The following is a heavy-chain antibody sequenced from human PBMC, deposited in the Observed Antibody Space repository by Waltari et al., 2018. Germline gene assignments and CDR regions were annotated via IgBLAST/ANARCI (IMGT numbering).Heavy chain of an antibody. J-gene: IGHJ4*02. D-gene: IGHD2-21*01. CDR3: ARGSVMAHFDY. CDR1: GYFLSSGYY. Sequence: QVHLQESGPGLVKASETLSLTCNVPGYFLSSGYYWGWIRQPPGKGLEWIGTIYQTGNTYYNPSLKSRVTISVGTSKTQFSLQVRSVTAADTAVYYCARGSVMAHFDYWGQGTLVTVSS. CDR2: IYQTGNT. V-gene: IGHV4-38-2*02.